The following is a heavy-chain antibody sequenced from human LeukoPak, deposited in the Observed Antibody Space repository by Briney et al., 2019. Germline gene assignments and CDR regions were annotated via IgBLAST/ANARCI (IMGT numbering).Heavy chain of an antibody. Sequence: SETLSLTCTVSGGSISSSSYYWGWIRQPPGKGLEWIGSIYYSGSTYYNPSLKSRVTISVDTSKNQFSLKLSSVTAADTAVYYCADSSSSVGWFDPWGQGTLVTVSS. CDR3: ADSSSSVGWFDP. CDR2: IYYSGST. V-gene: IGHV4-39*07. CDR1: GGSISSSSYY. J-gene: IGHJ5*02. D-gene: IGHD6-6*01.